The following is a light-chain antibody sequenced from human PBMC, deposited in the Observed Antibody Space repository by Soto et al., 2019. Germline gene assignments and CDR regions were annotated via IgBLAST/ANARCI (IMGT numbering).Light chain of an antibody. Sequence: DIQMTQSPSTLSASVGDRVTITCRASQSISYWLAWYQQKPGKAPQLLIEKASTLESGVPSRFSGSGSGTDFTLTINSLQPEDYATYYCQQFHSFPITFGQGTRLEIK. CDR1: QSISYW. V-gene: IGKV1-5*03. J-gene: IGKJ5*01. CDR3: QQFHSFPIT. CDR2: KAS.